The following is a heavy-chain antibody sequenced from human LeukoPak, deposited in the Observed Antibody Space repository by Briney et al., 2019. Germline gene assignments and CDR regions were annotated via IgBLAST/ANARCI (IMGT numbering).Heavy chain of an antibody. CDR1: GYTLTELS. V-gene: IGHV1-24*01. Sequence: GESLRISCQVSGYTLTELSMHWVRQAPGKGLEWMGGFDPEDGETIYAQKFQGRVTMTEDTSTDTAYMELSSLRSEDTAVYYCATDKGITMVRGVILNYGMDVWGQGTTVTVSS. CDR3: ATDKGITMVRGVILNYGMDV. D-gene: IGHD3-10*01. CDR2: FDPEDGET. J-gene: IGHJ6*02.